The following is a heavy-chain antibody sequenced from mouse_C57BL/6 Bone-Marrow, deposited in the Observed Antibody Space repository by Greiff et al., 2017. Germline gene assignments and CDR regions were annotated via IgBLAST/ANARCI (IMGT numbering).Heavy chain of an antibody. CDR2: IDPENGDT. CDR1: GFNIKDDY. V-gene: IGHV14-4*01. J-gene: IGHJ2*01. D-gene: IGHD1-1*01. Sequence: EVQLQQSGAELVRPGASVKLSCTASGFNIKDDYMHWVKQRPEQGLEWIGWIDPENGDTEYASKFQGKATITADTSSNTAYLQLSSLTSEDTAVYYCTTPTTVVFDYWGQGTTLTVSS. CDR3: TTPTTVVFDY.